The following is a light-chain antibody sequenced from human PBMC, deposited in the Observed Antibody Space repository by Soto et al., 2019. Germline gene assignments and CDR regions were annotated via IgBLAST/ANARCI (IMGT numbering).Light chain of an antibody. CDR3: ATWDDSLNGFYV. CDR2: RNN. Sequence: SLRRQPASASGTPGQGDTISCSGSTSNIGSNYVYWYQQLPGTAPKLLIYRNNQRPSGVPDRFSGSKSCTSASLAISGLRSDDEADYFCATWDDSLNGFYVFGTGTTVTVL. CDR1: TSNIGSNY. J-gene: IGLJ1*01. V-gene: IGLV1-47*01.